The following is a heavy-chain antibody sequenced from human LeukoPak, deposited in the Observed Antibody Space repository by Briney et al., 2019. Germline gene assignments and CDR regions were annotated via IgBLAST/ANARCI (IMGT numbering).Heavy chain of an antibody. CDR3: ASILVDNENYYYYYYMDV. D-gene: IGHD5-12*01. J-gene: IGHJ6*03. CDR1: AGFTISCY. V-gene: IGHV4-4*09. CDR2: IYTSGST. Sequence: SEGLPLTSTAAAGFTISCYCIWLRQPASREGEGIGSIYTSGSTNYKYSHNSQVPISVDTSKYQFSLKLHIVTAADTAVYYWASILVDNENYYYYYYMDVWGKGTTVTVSS.